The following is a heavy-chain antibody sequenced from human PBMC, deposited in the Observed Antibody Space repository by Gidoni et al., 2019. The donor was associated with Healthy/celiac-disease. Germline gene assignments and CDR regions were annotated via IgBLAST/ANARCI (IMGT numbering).Heavy chain of an antibody. D-gene: IGHD3-10*01. CDR3: ARDPRITMVRGVIKRPEYYYYGMDV. J-gene: IGHJ6*02. V-gene: IGHV1-69*01. CDR1: GGTFSSYA. CDR2: IIPIFGTA. Sequence: QVQLVQSGAEVKKPGSSVKVSCKASGGTFSSYAISWVRQAPGQGLEWMGGIIPIFGTANYAQKFQGRVTITADESTSTAYMELSSLRSEDTAVYYCARDPRITMVRGVIKRPEYYYYGMDVWGQGTTVTVSS.